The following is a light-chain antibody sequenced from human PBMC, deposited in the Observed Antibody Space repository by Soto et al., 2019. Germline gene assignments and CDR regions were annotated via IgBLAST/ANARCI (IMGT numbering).Light chain of an antibody. Sequence: DVVMTQSPLSLPVTLGQPASISCRSSQSLVYSDGNTYLNWFQQRPGQSPRRLICKVSNRDAGVPDRFSGSVSGTDFTLKISRVDAEDVGVYYCMQGTQWPWTFGQGTKVDI. J-gene: IGKJ1*01. CDR1: QSLVYSDGNTY. CDR3: MQGTQWPWT. V-gene: IGKV2-30*01. CDR2: KVS.